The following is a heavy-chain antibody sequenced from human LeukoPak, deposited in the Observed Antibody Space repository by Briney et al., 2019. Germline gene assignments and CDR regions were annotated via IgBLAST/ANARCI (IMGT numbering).Heavy chain of an antibody. CDR2: IIPIFGTA. D-gene: IGHD3-10*01. Sequence: SVSVSCRASGGVFTTYAISWVRQAPGQGLEWRGGIIPIFGTANYAQKFQGRVTITTDESTSTAYMELSSLRSEDTAVYYCARFLSPYGSGSYDYWGQGTLVTVSS. CDR1: GGVFTTYA. J-gene: IGHJ4*02. CDR3: ARFLSPYGSGSYDY. V-gene: IGHV1-69*05.